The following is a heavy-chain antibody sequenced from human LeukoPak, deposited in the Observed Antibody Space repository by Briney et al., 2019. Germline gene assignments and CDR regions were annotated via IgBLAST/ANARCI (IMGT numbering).Heavy chain of an antibody. CDR1: GYTFMTYD. CDR2: MNPNSGHT. Sequence: GASVKVSCKASGYTFMTYDINWVRQATGQGLEWMGWMNPNSGHTGYAQKFQGRVTITRNTSISTAYMELSSLRSEDTAVYYCARGIGQYKWLRFRSDYYYYMDVWGKGTTVTISS. V-gene: IGHV1-8*03. D-gene: IGHD5-12*01. CDR3: ARGIGQYKWLRFRSDYYYYMDV. J-gene: IGHJ6*03.